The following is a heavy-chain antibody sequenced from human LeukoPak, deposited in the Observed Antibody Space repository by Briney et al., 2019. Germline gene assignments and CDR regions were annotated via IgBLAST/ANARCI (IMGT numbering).Heavy chain of an antibody. CDR3: ARALWFGELLYMDV. CDR2: INPNSGGS. Sequence: GASVKVSCKASGYTFTGYYIHWVRQAPGQGLEWMGWINPNSGGSNYAQKFQGSVTMTRDTSISTAYMELSRLRSDDTAVYYCARALWFGELLYMDVWGKGTTVTVSS. V-gene: IGHV1-2*02. CDR1: GYTFTGYY. D-gene: IGHD3-10*01. J-gene: IGHJ6*03.